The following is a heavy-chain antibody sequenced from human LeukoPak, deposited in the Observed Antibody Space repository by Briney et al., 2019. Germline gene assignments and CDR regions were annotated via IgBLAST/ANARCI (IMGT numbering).Heavy chain of an antibody. J-gene: IGHJ4*02. V-gene: IGHV3-11*04. D-gene: IGHD5-18*01. CDR3: ARAEGVQLWVRRDYFDY. CDR2: ISSSGSTI. CDR1: GFTLSDYY. Sequence: GGSLRLSCAASGFTLSDYYMSWIRQAPGKGLERVSYISSSGSTIYYADSVKGRFTISRDNAKNSLYLQMNSLRAEDTAVYYCARAEGVQLWVRRDYFDYWGQGTLVTVSS.